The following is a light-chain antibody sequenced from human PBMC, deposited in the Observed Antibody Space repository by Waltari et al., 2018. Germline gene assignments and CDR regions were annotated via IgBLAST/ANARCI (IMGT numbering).Light chain of an antibody. J-gene: IGKJ4*01. Sequence: DIQMTQSPSSLSASVGDSVTITCRASQSVRTYLHWYHHQPGRAPRLVIYDASPLQRGVPSRFTGGGSGTLFTLTIRGLQPEDFATYYCQHSYGTPPTFGGGTRVEI. V-gene: IGKV1-39*01. CDR3: QHSYGTPPT. CDR1: QSVRTY. CDR2: DAS.